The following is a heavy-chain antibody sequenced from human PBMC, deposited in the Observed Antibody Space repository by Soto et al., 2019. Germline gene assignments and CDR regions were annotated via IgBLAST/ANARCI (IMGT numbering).Heavy chain of an antibody. Sequence: PSETLSLTCTVSNGSISSYYWSWIRQPPGKGLEWIGSIYYSGSTNYSPSLERRDTLSVDTSMNQFSLRLTSVTAADTAVYYCARVHEYFSDILIWRDGFYIWGQGTMVPVSS. CDR1: NGSISSYY. V-gene: IGHV4-59*01. D-gene: IGHD3-9*01. CDR2: IYYSGST. CDR3: ARVHEYFSDILIWRDGFYI. J-gene: IGHJ3*02.